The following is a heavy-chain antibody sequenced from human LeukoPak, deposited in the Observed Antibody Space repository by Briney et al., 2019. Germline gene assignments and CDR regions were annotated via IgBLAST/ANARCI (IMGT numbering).Heavy chain of an antibody. J-gene: IGHJ4*02. D-gene: IGHD3-22*01. CDR2: INHSGST. CDR3: ARRFPRVNPEYYYDSSGYYLDY. CDR1: GGSLSDYY. V-gene: IGHV4-34*01. Sequence: SETLSLTCAVYGGSLSDYYWSWIRQPPGKGLEWIGDINHSGSTNYNPSLKSRVTISVDTSKNQFSLKVRSVTAADTAVYYCARRFPRVNPEYYYDSSGYYLDYWGQGTLVTVSS.